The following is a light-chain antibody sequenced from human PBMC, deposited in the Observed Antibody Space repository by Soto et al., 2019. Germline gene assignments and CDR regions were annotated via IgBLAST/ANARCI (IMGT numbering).Light chain of an antibody. V-gene: IGKV3-15*01. CDR2: GAS. CDR3: QQYNNWPLT. CDR1: QSVSIN. Sequence: EIVMTQSPATLSVSPGERATLSCRASQSVSINLAWYQQKPGQAPRLLIYGASTRATGIPARFSGSGSGTEFTLTISSLQSEDFTVYYCQQYNNWPLTFGGGTKVDNK. J-gene: IGKJ4*01.